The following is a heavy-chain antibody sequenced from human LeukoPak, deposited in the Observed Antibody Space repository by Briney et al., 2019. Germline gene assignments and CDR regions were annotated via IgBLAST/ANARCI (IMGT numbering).Heavy chain of an antibody. Sequence: GGSLRLSCAASGFTFSNYWMHWVRHAPGKGLVWVSRINGDGSSTTYADSVKGRFTISRDNAKNTLYLQMNSLRGEDTAVYYCAREHPVATWFDPWGQGTLVTVSS. CDR3: AREHPVATWFDP. D-gene: IGHD4-23*01. J-gene: IGHJ5*02. CDR1: GFTFSNYW. CDR2: INGDGSST. V-gene: IGHV3-74*03.